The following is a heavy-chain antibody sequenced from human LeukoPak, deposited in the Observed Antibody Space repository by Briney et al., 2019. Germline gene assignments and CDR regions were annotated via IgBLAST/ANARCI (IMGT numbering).Heavy chain of an antibody. CDR2: IWYDGSNK. V-gene: IGHV3-33*06. J-gene: IGHJ6*03. CDR1: GFTFSSYG. CDR3: AKDRVSGYSYGYLDYYYYMDV. D-gene: IGHD5-18*01. Sequence: GGSLRLSCAASGFTFSSYGMHWVRQAPGKGLEWVAVIWYDGSNKYYADSVKGRFAISRDNSKNTLYLQMNSLRAEDTAVYYCAKDRVSGYSYGYLDYYYYMDVWGKGTTVTVSS.